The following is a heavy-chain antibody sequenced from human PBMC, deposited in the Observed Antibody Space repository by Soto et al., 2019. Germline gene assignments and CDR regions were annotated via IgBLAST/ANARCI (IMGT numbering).Heavy chain of an antibody. Sequence: PSETLSLTCDVSGGSISIGTYSWNWIRQPPGKGLEWIGYIYHSGNTNYNPSLKSRVTISVDASKNQVSLRLTSVTAADTAVYYCARVGGVAARTFDYWGQGTVVTVSS. J-gene: IGHJ4*02. CDR2: IYHSGNT. CDR3: ARVGGVAARTFDY. V-gene: IGHV4-30-2*01. CDR1: GGSISIGTYS. D-gene: IGHD2-15*01.